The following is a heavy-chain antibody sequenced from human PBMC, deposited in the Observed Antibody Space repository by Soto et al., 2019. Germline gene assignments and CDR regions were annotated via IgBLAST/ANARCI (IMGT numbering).Heavy chain of an antibody. CDR1: GGSGSGYH. CDR3: ARGQTNIWYFDH. CDR2: IYHSGTT. J-gene: IGHJ4*02. V-gene: IGHV4-59*02. Sequence: QVQLQESGPRLVKPSETLSLTCTVSGGSGSGYHWNWVRQPPGKTLEWIGHIYHSGTTNYNPSLKSRIXXXIXSSKNQFSLKMNSVTAADTAVYHCARGQTNIWYFDHWGQGTLVTVSS.